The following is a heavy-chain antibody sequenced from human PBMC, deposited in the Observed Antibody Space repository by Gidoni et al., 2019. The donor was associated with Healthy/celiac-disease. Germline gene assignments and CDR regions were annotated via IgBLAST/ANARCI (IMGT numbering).Heavy chain of an antibody. CDR2: INHSGST. CDR3: ARGVAAATVDYYYYYGMDV. CDR1: GGSFSGYY. Sequence: QVQLQQWGAGLLKPSETLSLTCAVYGGSFSGYYWSWIRQPPGKGLEWMGEINHSGSTNYNPSLKSRVTISVDTSKNQFSLKLSSVTAADTAVYYCARGVAAATVDYYYYYGMDVWGQGTTVTVSS. J-gene: IGHJ6*02. V-gene: IGHV4-34*01. D-gene: IGHD6-13*01.